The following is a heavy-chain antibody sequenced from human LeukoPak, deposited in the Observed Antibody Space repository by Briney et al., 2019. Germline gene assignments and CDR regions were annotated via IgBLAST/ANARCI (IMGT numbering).Heavy chain of an antibody. D-gene: IGHD2-2*01. CDR3: ARRISASYSLNFDN. Sequence: GESLKISCKGSGYSFTTYWIGWVRQMPGKGLEWIGIIYPGDSDTRYSPSFQGQVTISADKSISTAYLQWSSLRASDTAMYYCARRISASYSLNFDNWGQGTLVTVSS. J-gene: IGHJ4*02. CDR2: IYPGDSDT. V-gene: IGHV5-51*01. CDR1: GYSFTTYW.